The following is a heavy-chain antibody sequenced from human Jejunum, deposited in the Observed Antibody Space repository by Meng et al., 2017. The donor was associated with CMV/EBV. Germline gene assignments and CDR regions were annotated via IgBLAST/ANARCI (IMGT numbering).Heavy chain of an antibody. CDR3: AKDDSGVAVTGQYYFDY. CDR2: IDTGGSRT. CDR1: FTFSSYW. J-gene: IGHJ4*02. D-gene: IGHD6-19*01. Sequence: FTFSSYWMHWVRQVPGKGLVWVARIDTGGSRTDYADSAKGRFTISRDRSKNTLYLHMNSLRVEDTAIYYCAKDDSGVAVTGQYYFDYWGQGTLVTVSS. V-gene: IGHV3-74*01.